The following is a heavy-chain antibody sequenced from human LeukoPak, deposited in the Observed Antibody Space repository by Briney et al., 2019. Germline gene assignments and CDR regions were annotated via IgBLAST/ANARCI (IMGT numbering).Heavy chain of an antibody. CDR2: ISYDGSNK. CDR1: GFTFSSYA. CDR3: ARTDYGDPLGYFDY. D-gene: IGHD4-17*01. V-gene: IGHV3-30-3*01. J-gene: IGHJ4*02. Sequence: GGSLRLSCAASGFTFSSYAMHWVRQAPGKGLEWVAVISYDGSNKYYADSVKGRFTISRDNSKNTLYLQMNSLRAEDTAVYYCARTDYGDPLGYFDYWGQGTLVTASS.